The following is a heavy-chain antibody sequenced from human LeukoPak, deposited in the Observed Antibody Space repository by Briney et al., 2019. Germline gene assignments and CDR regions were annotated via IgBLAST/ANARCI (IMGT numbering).Heavy chain of an antibody. CDR3: ASPMAWAHNRRDSDY. CDR2: IYYSGST. J-gene: IGHJ4*02. V-gene: IGHV4-39*07. Sequence: PSETLSLTCTVSGGSISSSSYYGGWIRQPPGKGLEWIGSIYYSGSTYYNPSLKSRVTISVDTSKNQFSLKLRSVTAADTAVYYCASPMAWAHNRRDSDYWGLGTLVTVSS. D-gene: IGHD5-24*01. CDR1: GGSISSSSYY.